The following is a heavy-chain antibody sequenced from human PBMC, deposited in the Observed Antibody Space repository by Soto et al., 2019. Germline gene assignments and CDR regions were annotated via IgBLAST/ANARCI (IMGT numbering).Heavy chain of an antibody. CDR1: GFTFSNSG. Sequence: QVRLVESGGGVVQPGRSLRLSCEASGFTFSNSGMHWVRQAPGKGLDWVAVVSSDGSNKYYADSVKGRFTISRDDSKNTVFLQLNSLRAEDTAVYYCARGIWHNSGWYFAYWGQGTLVTVSS. CDR3: ARGIWHNSGWYFAY. D-gene: IGHD5-12*01. CDR2: VSSDGSNK. V-gene: IGHV3-30*03. J-gene: IGHJ4*02.